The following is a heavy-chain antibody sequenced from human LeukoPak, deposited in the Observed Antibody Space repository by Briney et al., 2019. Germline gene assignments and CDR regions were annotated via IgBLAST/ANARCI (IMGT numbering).Heavy chain of an antibody. CDR3: ATRVRSGSYFPYYYCVDV. D-gene: IGHD3-10*01. CDR2: IYPADSDT. CDR1: GYSFTNYW. Sequence: GESLKISCKGSGYSFTNYWIGWVRQMPGKGLEWMGIIYPADSDTRYSPSFQGQVTISADRSISTAYLQWSSLKASDTAMYYCATRVRSGSYFPYYYCVDVWGQGTTVTVSS. V-gene: IGHV5-51*01. J-gene: IGHJ6*02.